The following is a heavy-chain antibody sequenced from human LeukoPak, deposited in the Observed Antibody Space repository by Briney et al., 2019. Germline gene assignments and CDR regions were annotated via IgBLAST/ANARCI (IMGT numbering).Heavy chain of an antibody. CDR1: GGSISSSSYY. CDR2: IYYSGST. V-gene: IGHV4-39*01. Sequence: SETLSLTCTVSGGSISSSSYYWGWIRQPPGKGLEWIGSIYYSGSTYYNPSLKSRVTISVDTSKNQFSLKLSSVTAADTAVYYCARPGVGSSSWYWFGPWGQGTLVTVSS. CDR3: ARPGVGSSSWYWFGP. J-gene: IGHJ5*02. D-gene: IGHD6-13*01.